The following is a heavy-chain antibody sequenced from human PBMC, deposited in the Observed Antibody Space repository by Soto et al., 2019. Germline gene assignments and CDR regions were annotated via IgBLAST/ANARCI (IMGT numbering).Heavy chain of an antibody. V-gene: IGHV4-34*01. J-gene: IGHJ6*03. CDR1: GGSFSGYY. CDR3: ARGQAEPGTYDYYYYMDV. Sequence: SSETLSLTCAVYGGSFSGYYWSWIRQPPGKGLEWIGEINHSGSTNYNPSLKSRVTISVDTSKNQFSLKLSSVTAADTAVYYCARGQAEPGTYDYYYYMDVWGKGTTVTVSS. CDR2: INHSGST. D-gene: IGHD3-10*01.